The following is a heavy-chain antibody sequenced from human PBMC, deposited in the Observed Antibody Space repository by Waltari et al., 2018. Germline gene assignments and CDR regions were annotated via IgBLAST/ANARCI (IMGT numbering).Heavy chain of an antibody. Sequence: EVQLVESGGGLVQPGRSLRLYGAASGFPFDDCAMHWVRQAPGKGLEWVSGISWHSHTIAYADSVKGRFTISRDNAKNSLYLQMNSLRTEDTAFYYCAKGAFSSGWSIIDYWGQGTLVTVSS. CDR3: AKGAFSSGWSIIDY. CDR2: ISWHSHTI. CDR1: GFPFDDCA. V-gene: IGHV3-9*01. D-gene: IGHD6-19*01. J-gene: IGHJ4*02.